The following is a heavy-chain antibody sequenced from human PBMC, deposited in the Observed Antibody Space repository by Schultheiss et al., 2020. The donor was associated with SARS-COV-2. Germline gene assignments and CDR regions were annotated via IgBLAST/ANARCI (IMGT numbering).Heavy chain of an antibody. J-gene: IGHJ3*02. Sequence: GGSLRLSCAASGFTFSSYEMNWVRQAPGKGLEWVAVISYDGSNKYYADSVKGRFTISRDNAKNSLYLQMNSLRAEDTAVYYCAREETYYYGRDDAFDIWGQGTMVTVSS. CDR2: ISYDGSNK. D-gene: IGHD3-10*01. V-gene: IGHV3-30-3*01. CDR3: AREETYYYGRDDAFDI. CDR1: GFTFSSYE.